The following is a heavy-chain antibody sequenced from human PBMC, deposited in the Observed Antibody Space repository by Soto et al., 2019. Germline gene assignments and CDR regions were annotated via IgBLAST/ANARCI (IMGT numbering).Heavy chain of an antibody. J-gene: IGHJ3*01. CDR3: ARERGDRPVAGSDTFAT. D-gene: IGHD6-19*01. CDR2: IVPMYDTP. CDR1: GDTFSSFS. V-gene: IGHV1-69*01. Sequence: QVHLVQSGAEVKKPGSSVRVSCKASGDTFSSFSISWVRQAPGQGPEWIGGIVPMYDTPVYAQDFQGRVTISADASTTTAYMELSSLRSADTALYFCARERGDRPVAGSDTFATWGQETLVTV.